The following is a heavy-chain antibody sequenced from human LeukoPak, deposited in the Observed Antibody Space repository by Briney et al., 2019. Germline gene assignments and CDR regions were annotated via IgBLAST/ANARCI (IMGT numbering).Heavy chain of an antibody. D-gene: IGHD3-22*01. Sequence: GGSLRLSCAASGFTFSSYSMNWVRQAPGKGLEWVSSISSSSSYIYYADSVKGRFTISRDNAKNSLYLQMNSLRAEDTAVYYCARGPDSSGYHLNYWGQGTLVTVSS. CDR2: ISSSSSYI. V-gene: IGHV3-21*01. CDR1: GFTFSSYS. CDR3: ARGPDSSGYHLNY. J-gene: IGHJ4*02.